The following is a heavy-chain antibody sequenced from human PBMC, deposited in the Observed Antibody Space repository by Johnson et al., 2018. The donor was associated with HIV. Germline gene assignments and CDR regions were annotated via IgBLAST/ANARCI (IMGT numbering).Heavy chain of an antibody. CDR3: ARVGVSGYDLAAFDI. D-gene: IGHD5-12*01. Sequence: QVQLVESGGGVVQPGRSLRLSCAASGFTFSDYGMHWVRQAPGKGLEWVAVISYDGSNKYYADSVKGRFTISRDSSKNTLYLQMNSLRAEDTAVYYCARVGVSGYDLAAFDIWGQGTMVTVSS. J-gene: IGHJ3*02. CDR2: ISYDGSNK. V-gene: IGHV3-30*03. CDR1: GFTFSDYG.